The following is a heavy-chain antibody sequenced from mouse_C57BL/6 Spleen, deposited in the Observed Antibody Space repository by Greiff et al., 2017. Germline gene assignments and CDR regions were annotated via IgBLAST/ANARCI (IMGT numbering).Heavy chain of an antibody. CDR3: ARVGDYSNPFDY. J-gene: IGHJ2*01. CDR2: INPNNGGT. D-gene: IGHD2-5*01. V-gene: IGHV1-18*01. Sequence: VHVKQSGPELVKPGASVKILCKASGYTFTDYNMDWVKQSHGKSLEWIGDINPNNGGTIYNQKFKGKATLTVDKSSSTAYMELRSLTSEDTAVYYCARVGDYSNPFDYWGQGTTLTVSS. CDR1: GYTFTDYN.